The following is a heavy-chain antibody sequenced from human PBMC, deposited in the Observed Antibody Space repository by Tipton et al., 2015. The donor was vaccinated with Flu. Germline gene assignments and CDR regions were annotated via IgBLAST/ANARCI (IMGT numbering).Heavy chain of an antibody. CDR2: IYYSGGT. D-gene: IGHD4-11*01. V-gene: IGHV4-31*03. CDR3: ARRDYSNYVSEPKSWFDS. CDR1: GGSISSGGEY. Sequence: TLSLTCSVSGGSISSGGEYWTWIRQHPGKGLEWIASIYYSGGTYYNPSLESRVIMSVDTSKNQFSLKLTSVTAADTAVYYCARRDYSNYVSEPKSWFDSWGQGTLVTVSS. J-gene: IGHJ5*01.